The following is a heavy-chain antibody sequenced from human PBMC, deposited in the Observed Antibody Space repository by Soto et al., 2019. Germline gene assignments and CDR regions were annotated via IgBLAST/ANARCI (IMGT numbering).Heavy chain of an antibody. D-gene: IGHD3-3*01. Sequence: SETLSLTCTVSGGSISSSSYYWDWIRQPPGKGLEWIGSIYYSGSTYYNPSLKSRVTISVDTSKNQFSLKLSSVTAADTAVYYCARLFGVDDYWGQGTLVTVSS. J-gene: IGHJ4*02. CDR1: GGSISSSSYY. V-gene: IGHV4-39*01. CDR3: ARLFGVDDY. CDR2: IYYSGST.